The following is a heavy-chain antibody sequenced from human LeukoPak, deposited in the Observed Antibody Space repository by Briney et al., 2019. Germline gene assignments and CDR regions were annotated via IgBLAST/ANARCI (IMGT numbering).Heavy chain of an antibody. D-gene: IGHD2-2*01. CDR3: ARDRGYCSSTSCSPELDY. Sequence: ASVKVSCKASGYTFTSYYMHWVRQAPGQGLEWMGWISAYNGNTNYAQKLQGRVTMTTDTSTSTAYMELRSLRSDDTAVYYCARDRGYCSSTSCSPELDYWGQGTLVTVSS. J-gene: IGHJ4*02. CDR1: GYTFTSYY. V-gene: IGHV1-18*04. CDR2: ISAYNGNT.